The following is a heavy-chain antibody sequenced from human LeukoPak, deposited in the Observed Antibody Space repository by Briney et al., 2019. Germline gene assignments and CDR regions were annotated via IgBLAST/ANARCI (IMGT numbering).Heavy chain of an antibody. CDR2: IYTSGST. D-gene: IGHD3-22*01. J-gene: IGHJ4*02. CDR3: ARASKDYYDSSCYIGY. V-gene: IGHV4-61*02. CDR1: GGSISSGSYY. Sequence: SQTLSLTCTVSGGSISSGSYYWSWIRQPAGKGLEWIGRIYTSGSTNYNPSLTSRVTISVDTSQNQFPLKLSSVTAADTAVYYCARASKDYYDSSCYIGYWGQGTLVTVSS.